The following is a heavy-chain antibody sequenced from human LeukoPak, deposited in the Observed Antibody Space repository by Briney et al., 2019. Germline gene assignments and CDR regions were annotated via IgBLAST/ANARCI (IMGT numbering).Heavy chain of an antibody. V-gene: IGHV3-74*01. D-gene: IGHD6-19*01. CDR1: GFTFSSYW. CDR3: AREPIAVADPDAFDI. Sequence: AGGSPRLSCAASGFTFSSYWMHWVRQAPGKGLVWVSRINSDGRSISYADSVKGRFTISRDNAKNTLYLQMNSLRAEDTAVYYCAREPIAVADPDAFDIWGQGTMVTVSS. CDR2: INSDGRSI. J-gene: IGHJ3*02.